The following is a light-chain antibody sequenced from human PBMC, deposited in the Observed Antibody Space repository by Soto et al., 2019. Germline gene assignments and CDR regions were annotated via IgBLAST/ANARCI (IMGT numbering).Light chain of an antibody. CDR3: GSYTITSTLMI. CDR2: DVT. J-gene: IGLJ2*01. V-gene: IGLV2-14*03. CDR1: PSDIGAYNY. Sequence: QSALTQPASVSGSPGQSITISCSGTPSDIGAYNYVSWYQHLPGKAPEVIIYDVTNRPSGVSSRFSGSKSGTTASLTISGXXXXXXXXYYCGSYTITSTLMIFGGGTKLTVL.